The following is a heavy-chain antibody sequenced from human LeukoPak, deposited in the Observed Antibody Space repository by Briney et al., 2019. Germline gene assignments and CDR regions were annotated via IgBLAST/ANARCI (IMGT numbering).Heavy chain of an antibody. V-gene: IGHV1-69*04. CDR1: GGTFSSYA. D-gene: IGHD2-15*01. Sequence: GASVKVSYKASGGTFSSYAISWVRQAPGQGLEWMGRIIPILGIANYAQKFQGRVTITADKSTSTAYMELSSLRSEDTAVYYCARDIDLEAFDIWGQGTMVTVSS. J-gene: IGHJ3*02. CDR2: IIPILGIA. CDR3: ARDIDLEAFDI.